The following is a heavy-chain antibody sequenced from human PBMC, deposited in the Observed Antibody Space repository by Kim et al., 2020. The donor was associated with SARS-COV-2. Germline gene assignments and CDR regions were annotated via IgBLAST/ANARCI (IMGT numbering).Heavy chain of an antibody. J-gene: IGHJ4*02. CDR2: IYSGGST. CDR3: ARDWHGYNSASDY. CDR1: GFTVSSNY. V-gene: IGHV3-66*01. D-gene: IGHD5-12*01. Sequence: GGSLRLSCAASGFTVSSNYMSWVRQAPGKGLEWVSVIYSGGSTYYADSVKGRFTISRDNSKNTLYLQMNSLRAEDTAVYYCARDWHGYNSASDYWGQGTLVTVSS.